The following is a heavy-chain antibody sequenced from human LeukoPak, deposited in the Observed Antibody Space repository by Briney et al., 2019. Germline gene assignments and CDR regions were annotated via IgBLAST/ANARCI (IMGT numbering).Heavy chain of an antibody. J-gene: IGHJ4*02. V-gene: IGHV4-39*07. CDR1: GGSISSSSYY. CDR3: ARDTTVTPLDY. D-gene: IGHD4-17*01. CDR2: IYYSGST. Sequence: SETLSLTCTVSGGSISSSSYYWGWIRQPPGKGLEWIGSIYYSGSTYYNPSLKSRVTISVDTSKNQFSLKLSSVTAADTAVYYCARDTTVTPLDYWGQGTLVTVSS.